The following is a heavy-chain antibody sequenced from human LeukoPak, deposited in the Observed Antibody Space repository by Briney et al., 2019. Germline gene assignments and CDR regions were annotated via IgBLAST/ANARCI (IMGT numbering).Heavy chain of an antibody. V-gene: IGHV4-34*01. CDR1: GGSFSGYY. CDR2: INHSGST. CDR3: ARGPPQYCSSTSCYGYYYYYMDV. Sequence: PSETLSLTCAVYGGSFSGYYWSWFRQPPGKGLEWIGEINHSGSTNYNPSLKSRVTISVDTSKNQFSLKLSSVTAADTAVYYCARGPPQYCSSTSCYGYYYYYMDVWGKGTTVTVSS. J-gene: IGHJ6*03. D-gene: IGHD2-2*01.